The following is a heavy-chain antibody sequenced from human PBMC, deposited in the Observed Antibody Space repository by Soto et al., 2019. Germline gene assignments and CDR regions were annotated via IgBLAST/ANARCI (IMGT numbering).Heavy chain of an antibody. D-gene: IGHD5-18*01. CDR3: AKEDLDTAMVVSDY. Sequence: SLRLSCAASGFTFSSYGMHWVRQAPGKGLEWVAVISYDGSNKYYADSVKGRFTISRDNSKNTLYLQMNSLRAADTAVYYCAKEDLDTAMVVSDYWGQGTLVTVSS. CDR2: ISYDGSNK. J-gene: IGHJ4*02. CDR1: GFTFSSYG. V-gene: IGHV3-30*18.